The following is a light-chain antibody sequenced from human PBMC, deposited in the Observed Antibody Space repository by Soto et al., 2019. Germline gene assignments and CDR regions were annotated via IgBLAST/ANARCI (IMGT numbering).Light chain of an antibody. J-gene: IGKJ2*02. CDR1: QSISSY. V-gene: IGKV1-39*01. CDR2: AAS. CDR3: QQTYRAPRT. Sequence: DIQMTQSPSSLSASVGDRVTITCRASQSISSYLNWYQQKPGKAPKLLIYAASSLQSGVPSRFSGSGSGTDFTLNISSLQPEDFATYYCQQTYRAPRTFGQGTNLEIK.